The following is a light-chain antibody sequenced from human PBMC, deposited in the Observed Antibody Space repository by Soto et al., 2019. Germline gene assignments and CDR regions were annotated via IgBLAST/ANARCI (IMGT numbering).Light chain of an antibody. CDR2: WAS. Sequence: EIVLTQSPGTLSLSPGERATLSCRASQSVSSSYLAWYQQKPGQPPKLLIYWASTRESGVPDRVSGSGSGTDVSLPISSPQAEDVAVYYCQQYYTTPPYTFGQGTKLEIK. J-gene: IGKJ2*01. V-gene: IGKV4-1*01. CDR1: QSVSSSY. CDR3: QQYYTTPPYT.